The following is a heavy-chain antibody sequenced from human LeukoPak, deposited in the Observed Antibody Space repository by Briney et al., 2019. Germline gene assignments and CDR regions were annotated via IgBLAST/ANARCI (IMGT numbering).Heavy chain of an antibody. D-gene: IGHD2-2*02. Sequence: PGGSLRLSCAASGFTFSSYWMSWVRQAPGKGLEWVANIKQDGSEKYYVDSVKGRFTIYRDNAKNSLYLQMNSLRAEDTAVYYCARGHTYYYYYYMDVWGKGTTVTISS. CDR1: GFTFSSYW. V-gene: IGHV3-7*01. CDR2: IKQDGSEK. CDR3: ARGHTYYYYYYMDV. J-gene: IGHJ6*03.